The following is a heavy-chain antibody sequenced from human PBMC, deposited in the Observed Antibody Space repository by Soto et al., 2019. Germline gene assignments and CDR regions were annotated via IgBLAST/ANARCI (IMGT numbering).Heavy chain of an antibody. D-gene: IGHD6-19*01. CDR3: ASSVAGAHGDP. CDR2: IIPILGIA. Sequence: QVQLVQSGAEVKKPGSSVKVSCKASGGTFSSYTISWVRQAPGQGLEWMGRIIPILGIANYAQKFQGRVTIPADKSTSTAYMELSSLRSEDTAVYYCASSVAGAHGDPWGQGTLVTVSS. V-gene: IGHV1-69*02. CDR1: GGTFSSYT. J-gene: IGHJ5*02.